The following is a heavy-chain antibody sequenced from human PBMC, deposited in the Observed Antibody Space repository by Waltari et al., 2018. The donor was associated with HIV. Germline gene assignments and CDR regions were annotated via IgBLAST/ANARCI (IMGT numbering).Heavy chain of an antibody. CDR2: ISVKDGRT. D-gene: IGHD3-16*02. J-gene: IGHJ4*02. Sequence: QIQLLQSGAEVKKPGASVRVSCKASGYSFNTHGITWVRQAPGQGREWIGWISVKDGRTNSAQTLHGRVTMTSDPSTSTVYMELRTLRSDDTAVYYCAIGSWGEVSFGYWGQGTLVTVSS. V-gene: IGHV1-18*04. CDR1: GYSFNTHG. CDR3: AIGSWGEVSFGY.